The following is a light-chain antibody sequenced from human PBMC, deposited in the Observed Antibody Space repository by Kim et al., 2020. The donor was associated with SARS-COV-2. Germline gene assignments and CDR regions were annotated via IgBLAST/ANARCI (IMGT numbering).Light chain of an antibody. CDR1: QSISNW. Sequence: DIQMTQSPSTLSASVGDRVTITCRASQSISNWLAWYQQKPGKAPKLLIYKASTLESWVPSRFSGSGSGTEFTLTISSLQPDDFATYYCQQYNTYSTFGQGTKVDIK. J-gene: IGKJ1*01. CDR2: KAS. V-gene: IGKV1-5*03. CDR3: QQYNTYST.